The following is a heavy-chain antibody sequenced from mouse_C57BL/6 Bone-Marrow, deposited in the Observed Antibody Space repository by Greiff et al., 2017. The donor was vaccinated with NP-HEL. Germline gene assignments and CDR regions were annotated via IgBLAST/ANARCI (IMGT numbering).Heavy chain of an antibody. CDR3: TTTTVVAFDY. CDR1: GFNIKDDY. CDR2: IDPENGDT. V-gene: IGHV14-4*01. D-gene: IGHD1-1*01. Sequence: VQLQQSGAELVRPGASVKLSCTASGFNIKDDYMHWVKQRPEQGLEWIGWIDPENGDTEYASKFQGKATITADKSSNTAYLQLSSLTSEDTAVYYYTTTTVVAFDYWGQGTTLTVSS. J-gene: IGHJ2*01.